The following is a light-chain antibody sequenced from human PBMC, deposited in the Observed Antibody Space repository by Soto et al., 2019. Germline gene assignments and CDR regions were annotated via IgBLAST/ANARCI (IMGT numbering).Light chain of an antibody. CDR2: DAS. CDR3: LQDYNYPRT. Sequence: EIVMKQSHVPMTESPWARAALFGRASQSVSSNLAWYQQKPGQAPRLLIYDASIRATGIPARFSGSGSGTEFTLTISSLQPEDFATYYCLQDYNYPRTFGGGTKVDI. V-gene: IGKV3-15*01. J-gene: IGKJ4*01. CDR1: QSVSSN.